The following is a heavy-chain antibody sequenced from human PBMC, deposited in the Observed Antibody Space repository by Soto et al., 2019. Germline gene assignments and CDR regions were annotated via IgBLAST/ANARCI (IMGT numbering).Heavy chain of an antibody. CDR2: TYYKSKWNN. Sequence: SHTLSPTCAISGYSVSSNGAAWNWIRQSPSRGLQWLGRTYYKSKWNNDYAVSVKSRITINPDTSKNQFSLQLNSVTPEDTAVYYCARGHVGTMDVWGQGTTVTVSS. V-gene: IGHV6-1*01. CDR1: GYSVSSNGAA. D-gene: IGHD1-26*01. J-gene: IGHJ6*02. CDR3: ARGHVGTMDV.